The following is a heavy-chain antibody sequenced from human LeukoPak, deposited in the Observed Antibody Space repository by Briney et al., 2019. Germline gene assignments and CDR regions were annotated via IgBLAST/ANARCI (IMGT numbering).Heavy chain of an antibody. J-gene: IGHJ4*02. CDR2: ISSSGST. Sequence: SETLSLPCTVSGGSLSGYYWSWIRQPPGKGLEWIGYISSSGSTKYNPSLKSRVTTSQDTSKNQFSLKLTSVTAADTAMYYCARDLRTGWTTALSNWGQGTLVTVSS. D-gene: IGHD4-17*01. V-gene: IGHV4-59*01. CDR1: GGSLSGYY. CDR3: ARDLRTGWTTALSN.